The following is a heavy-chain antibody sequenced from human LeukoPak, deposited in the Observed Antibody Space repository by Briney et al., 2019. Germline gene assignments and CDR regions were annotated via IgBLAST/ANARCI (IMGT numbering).Heavy chain of an antibody. D-gene: IGHD2-15*01. CDR1: GGSISSSSYY. CDR3: AKVFGSCCDYMDV. J-gene: IGHJ6*03. Sequence: SETLSLTCTVSGGSISSSSYYWGWIRQPPGKGLEWIGSIYYSGSTYYNPSLKSRVTISVDTSKILFSLKLSSVTAADTVVYYCAKVFGSCCDYMDVGGKGTTVTVSS. V-gene: IGHV4-39*07. CDR2: IYYSGST.